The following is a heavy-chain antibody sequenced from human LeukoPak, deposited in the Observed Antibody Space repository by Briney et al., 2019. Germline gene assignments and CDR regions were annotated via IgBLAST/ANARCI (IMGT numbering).Heavy chain of an antibody. D-gene: IGHD3-22*01. J-gene: IGHJ4*02. CDR2: IYHTGGT. Sequence: SETLSLTCAVCGYSISNSYYWGWIRQPPGKGLEWIGSIYHTGGTYYNPSLKSRVTISIDTSKNQFSLNLSSVTAADTAVYYCARDAQTYYYDTSGYYFEYWGQGTLVTVSS. CDR3: ARDAQTYYYDTSGYYFEY. V-gene: IGHV4-38-2*02. CDR1: GYSISNSYY.